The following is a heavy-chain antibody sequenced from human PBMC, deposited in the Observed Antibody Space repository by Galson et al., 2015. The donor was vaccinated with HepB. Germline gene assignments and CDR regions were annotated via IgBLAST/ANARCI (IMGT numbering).Heavy chain of an antibody. CDR3: AKDLGATYFYGMDV. D-gene: IGHD1-26*01. CDR1: EFSFSSSG. J-gene: IGHJ6*02. CDR2: ISYEGSNI. Sequence: SLRLSCAASEFSFSSSGMHWVRQAPGKGLEWVAVISYEGSNIYYEESVKGRFIISRDNSKSTLYLQMYSLRDEDTAVYYCAKDLGATYFYGMDVWGQGTTVTVSS. V-gene: IGHV3-30*18.